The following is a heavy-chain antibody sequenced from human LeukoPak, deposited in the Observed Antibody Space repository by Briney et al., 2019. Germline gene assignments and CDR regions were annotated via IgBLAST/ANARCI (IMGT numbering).Heavy chain of an antibody. J-gene: IGHJ4*02. Sequence: ASVKVSCKVSGYTLTELSMHWVRQAPGKGLEWMGGFDPEDGETIYAQKFQGRVTMTEDTSTDTAYMELSSLRSEDTAVYYCATGAYGGNSRAFDYWGQGTLVTVSS. D-gene: IGHD4-23*01. CDR2: FDPEDGET. CDR1: GYTLTELS. V-gene: IGHV1-24*01. CDR3: ATGAYGGNSRAFDY.